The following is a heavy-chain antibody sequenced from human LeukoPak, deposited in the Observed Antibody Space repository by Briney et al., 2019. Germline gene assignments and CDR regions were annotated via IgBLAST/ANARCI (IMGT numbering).Heavy chain of an antibody. V-gene: IGHV1-2*02. CDR1: GYTFPGYY. J-gene: IGHJ4*02. CDR2: INPNSGAT. Sequence: ASVKVSCKASGYTFPGYYVHWVRQAPGQGLEWMGWINPNSGATNYAQKFQGRVTMTRDTSISTAYMELSRLKSDDTAVYYCAREHSSSSGKVFDYWGQGALVTVSS. D-gene: IGHD6-6*01. CDR3: AREHSSSSGKVFDY.